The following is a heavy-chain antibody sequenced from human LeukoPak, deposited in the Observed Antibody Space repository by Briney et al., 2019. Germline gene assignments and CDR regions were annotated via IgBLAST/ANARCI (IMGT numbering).Heavy chain of an antibody. CDR3: ARAYDWFDP. J-gene: IGHJ5*02. CDR1: GDSISSGGYY. Sequence: SDALSLTCTVSGDSISSGGYYWSWIRQHPGKGLEWIGYIYYSGNTYYNPSLKSRVSISVDTSKNQFSLKMSSVTAADTAVYYCARAYDWFDPWGQGTLVTVSS. CDR2: IYYSGNT. V-gene: IGHV4-31*03.